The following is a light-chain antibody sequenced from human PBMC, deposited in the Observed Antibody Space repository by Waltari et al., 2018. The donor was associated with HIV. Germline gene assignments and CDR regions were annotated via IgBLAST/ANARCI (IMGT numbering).Light chain of an antibody. CDR1: QSIGVW. Sequence: DIQMTQSPSTLCASVGDTVTITCRASQSIGVWLAWYQQKPGKAPKFLISKASSLESGVPSRFSGSGAATEFTLTISSLQPDDFATYFCQEYTTYLGTFGQGTKVEIK. V-gene: IGKV1-5*03. J-gene: IGKJ1*01. CDR2: KAS. CDR3: QEYTTYLGT.